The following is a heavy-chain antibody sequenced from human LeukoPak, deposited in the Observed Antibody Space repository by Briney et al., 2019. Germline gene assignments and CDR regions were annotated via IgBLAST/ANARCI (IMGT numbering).Heavy chain of an antibody. D-gene: IGHD3-22*01. Sequence: PGGSLRLSCAASGFAFDDYGMSWVRQAPGKGLEWVSGINWNGGSTGYADSVKGRFTISRDNAKNSLYLQMNSLRAEDTASYYCARGVHYYDSSGYYFDYWGQGTLVTVSS. CDR2: INWNGGST. V-gene: IGHV3-20*04. J-gene: IGHJ4*02. CDR1: GFAFDDYG. CDR3: ARGVHYYDSSGYYFDY.